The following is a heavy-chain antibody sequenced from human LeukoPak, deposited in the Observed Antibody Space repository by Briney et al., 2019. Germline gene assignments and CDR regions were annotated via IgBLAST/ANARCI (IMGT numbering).Heavy chain of an antibody. V-gene: IGHV3-33*01. CDR1: GFTFSIYG. D-gene: IGHD3-22*01. J-gene: IGHJ4*02. CDR3: ARGLFYYDSSGPQRDFDY. Sequence: GGSLRLSCAASGFTFSIYGMHWVRQAPGKGLEWVAVIWYDGSNKYYADSVKGRFTISRDNSKNTLYLQMNSLRAEDTAVYYCARGLFYYDSSGPQRDFDYWGQGTLVTVSS. CDR2: IWYDGSNK.